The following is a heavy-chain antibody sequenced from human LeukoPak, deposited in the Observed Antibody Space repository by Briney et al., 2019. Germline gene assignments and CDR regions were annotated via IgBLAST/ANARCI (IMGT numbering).Heavy chain of an antibody. CDR3: ATLVDARGEDY. J-gene: IGHJ4*02. CDR2: ISGSGSST. CDR1: GFTFSSYA. V-gene: IGHV3-23*01. Sequence: GGSLRLSCAASGFTFSSYAMSWVRQAPGKGLEWVSAISGSGSSTYYADSVKGRFTISRDNSKNTLYLQMNRLRAEDTAVYYCATLVDARGEDYWGQGTLVTVSS. D-gene: IGHD2-8*02.